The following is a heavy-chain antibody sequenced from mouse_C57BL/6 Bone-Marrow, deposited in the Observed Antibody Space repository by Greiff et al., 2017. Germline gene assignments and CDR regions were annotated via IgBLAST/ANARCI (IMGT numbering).Heavy chain of an antibody. CDR1: GYTFTSYW. D-gene: IGHD1-1*01. V-gene: IGHV1-64*01. CDR3: ARRDYYSGSSPWCFDV. Sequence: SGPELVRPGVSVKISCKGSGYTFTSYWMHWVKQRPGQGLEWIGMIHPNSGSTNYNEKFKSKATLTVDKSSSTAYMQLSRLTSEDSAVYYFARRDYYSGSSPWCFDVWGTGTTVTVSS. J-gene: IGHJ1*03. CDR2: IHPNSGST.